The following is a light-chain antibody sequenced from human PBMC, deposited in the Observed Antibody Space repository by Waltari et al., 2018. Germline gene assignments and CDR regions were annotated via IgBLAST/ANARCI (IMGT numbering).Light chain of an antibody. V-gene: IGKV1-6*01. CDR1: QGIRND. J-gene: IGKJ4*01. Sequence: AIQMTQSPSSLSASVGARVTITCRASQGIRNDLGWYQQKPGEAPKLLIYAASTLQSGVSSRFSGSGSGTDFTLTISSLQPEDFATYYCLQDYNYPLTFGGGTKVEIK. CDR3: LQDYNYPLT. CDR2: AAS.